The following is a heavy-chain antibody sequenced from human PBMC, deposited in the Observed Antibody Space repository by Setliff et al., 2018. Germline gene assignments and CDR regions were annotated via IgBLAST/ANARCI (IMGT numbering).Heavy chain of an antibody. CDR1: GYSISSGYY. CDR2: MYHSGSV. CDR3: ARGGYYGSGSYKH. D-gene: IGHD3-10*01. J-gene: IGHJ4*02. V-gene: IGHV4-38-2*02. Sequence: SETLSLTCTVSGYSISSGYYWGWIRQPPGKGLEWIGNMYHSGSVYYNPSLKSRVTISVDTSKNQFSLKLSSVTAADTAVYYCARGGYYGSGSYKHWGQGTLVTVSS.